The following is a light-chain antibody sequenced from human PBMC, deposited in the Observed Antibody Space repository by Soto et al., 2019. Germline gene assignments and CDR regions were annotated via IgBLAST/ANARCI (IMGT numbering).Light chain of an antibody. CDR3: QQSYSGPLT. Sequence: IQLTQSPSSLYASVGDRVTITCRASQAIRTALGWYQQKPGKVPKLLIYAASILQSGVPSRFSGIGSGTDFTLSISSLQPEDFATYYCQQSYSGPLTFGGGTKVDIK. V-gene: IGKV1-39*01. CDR1: QAIRTA. CDR2: AAS. J-gene: IGKJ4*01.